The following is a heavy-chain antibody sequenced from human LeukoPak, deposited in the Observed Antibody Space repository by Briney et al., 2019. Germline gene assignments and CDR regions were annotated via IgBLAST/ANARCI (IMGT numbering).Heavy chain of an antibody. D-gene: IGHD6-13*01. J-gene: IGHJ5*02. CDR1: GGTFSSYA. V-gene: IGHV1-69*06. CDR2: IIPIFGTA. Sequence: SVKVSCKASGGTFSSYAISWVRQAPGQGLERMGGIIPIFGTANYAQKFQGRVTITADKSTSTAYMELSSLRSEDTAVYYCARDHSGAAAGKYWFDPWGQGTLVTVSS. CDR3: ARDHSGAAAGKYWFDP.